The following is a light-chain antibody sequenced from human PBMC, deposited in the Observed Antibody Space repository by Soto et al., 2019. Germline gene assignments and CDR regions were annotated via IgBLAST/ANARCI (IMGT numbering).Light chain of an antibody. CDR1: QGISSY. Sequence: DIQLTQSPSFLSASVGDRVTITCRASQGISSYLAWYLQKPGKAPKLLIYAASTSQSGDPSRFSGSGSGTEFTLTISSLQPEDFAAYYCQQLKSYTMYTFGQGTKLEIK. CDR3: QQLKSYTMYT. V-gene: IGKV1-9*01. CDR2: AAS. J-gene: IGKJ2*01.